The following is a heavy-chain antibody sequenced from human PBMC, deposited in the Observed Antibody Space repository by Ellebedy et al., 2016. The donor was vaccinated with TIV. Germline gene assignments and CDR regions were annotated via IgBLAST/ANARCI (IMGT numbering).Heavy chain of an antibody. CDR1: GFPFDSYV. J-gene: IGHJ4*02. V-gene: IGHV3-30*04. CDR3: ARALNHVDTVSTAPLDC. CDR2: ISYDGSNK. Sequence: PGGSLRLSCAASGFPFDSYVMNWVRQAPGKGLEWVALISYDGSNKYFADSVQCRFTISKDNSQNTLYLLMNSLRGDDTAIYYCARALNHVDTVSTAPLDCWGQGTLVTVSS. D-gene: IGHD5/OR15-5a*01.